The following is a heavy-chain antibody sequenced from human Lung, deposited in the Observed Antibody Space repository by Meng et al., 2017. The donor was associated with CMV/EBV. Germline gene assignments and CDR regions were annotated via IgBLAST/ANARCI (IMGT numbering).Heavy chain of an antibody. CDR2: IPHRGSS. V-gene: IGHV4-4*02. J-gene: IGHJ1*01. Sequence: QVPVRHSGPALGNPSQPPSLPCALSGDSITNHNRWAWVRQPPGKGLERIGEIPHRGSSAYHPSLKSRVSMSIDKSKNQFSLKLTSVTAADTAVYHCLRGSGGSVWGQGTLVTVSS. CDR3: LRGSGGSV. D-gene: IGHD3-10*01. CDR1: GDSITNHNR.